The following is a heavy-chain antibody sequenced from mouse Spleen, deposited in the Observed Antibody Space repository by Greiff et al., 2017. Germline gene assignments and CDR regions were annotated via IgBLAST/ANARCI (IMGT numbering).Heavy chain of an antibody. CDR1: GYTFTSYW. CDR2: INPSSGYT. CDR3: ARRFITTVGYFDV. Sequence: VQLVESGAELAKPGASVKLSCKASGYTFTSYWMHWVKQRPGQGLEWIGYINPSSGYTKYNQKFKDKATLTADKSSSTAYMQLSSLTYEDSAVYYCARRFITTVGYFDVWGTGTTVTVSS. D-gene: IGHD1-1*01. V-gene: IGHV1-7*01. J-gene: IGHJ1*03.